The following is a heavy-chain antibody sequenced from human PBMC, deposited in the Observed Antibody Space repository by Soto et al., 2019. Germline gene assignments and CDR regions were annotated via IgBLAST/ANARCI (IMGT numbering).Heavy chain of an antibody. CDR1: GGSISSYY. J-gene: IGHJ4*02. D-gene: IGHD3-22*01. Sequence: QVQLQESGPGLVKPSETLSLTCTVSGGSISSYYWSWIRQPPGKGLELMGYIYYSGSANYNPSLKSGVTKSVDTFKNRFSMTLSSVKAEDSVVHYCARFDYYDSCFSADFGTIWGQGTLVTVSS. CDR3: ARFDYYDSCFSADFGTI. V-gene: IGHV4-59*01. CDR2: IYYSGSA.